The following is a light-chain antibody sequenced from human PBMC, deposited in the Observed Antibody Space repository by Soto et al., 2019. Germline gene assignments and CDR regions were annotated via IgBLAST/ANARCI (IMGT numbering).Light chain of an antibody. V-gene: IGKV3D-20*02. J-gene: IGKJ5*01. CDR3: QQRSNWPPEIT. CDR2: GAS. Sequence: EIVMTQSPATLSVSPGERATLSCRASQSVSSTYFAWYQQKPGQSPRLLIYGASSRATGIPDRFSGSGSGTDFTLSVSSLEPEDFALYYCQQRSNWPPEITFGQGTRLEIK. CDR1: QSVSSTY.